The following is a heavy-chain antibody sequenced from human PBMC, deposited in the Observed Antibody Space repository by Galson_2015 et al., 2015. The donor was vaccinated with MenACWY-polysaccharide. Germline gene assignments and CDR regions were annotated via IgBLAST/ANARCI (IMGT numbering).Heavy chain of an antibody. CDR1: GFAFSNFW. D-gene: IGHD3-10*01. CDR2: IKQDGSEK. Sequence: SLRLSCAASGFAFSNFWMSWVRQAPGKELEWVASIKQDGSEKYLVDSVKGRFTISGDNAENSLFLQMNSLRAEDTAVYYCARERWVRGVFFDQWGQGTLVTVSS. J-gene: IGHJ4*02. V-gene: IGHV3-7*01. CDR3: ARERWVRGVFFDQ.